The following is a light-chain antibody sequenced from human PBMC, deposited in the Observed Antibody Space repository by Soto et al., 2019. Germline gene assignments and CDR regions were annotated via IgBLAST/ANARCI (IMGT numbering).Light chain of an antibody. V-gene: IGKV1-39*01. J-gene: IGKJ4*01. CDR1: QTIFTF. CDR2: AAS. CDR3: QQVNVYPST. Sequence: DIQMTQSPSSLSASVGGRVTITCRASQTIFTFLNWYQQKAGKAPNLLIRAASSLQRGVPSRFSGSGSGTDFTLTISSLQPEDFATYYCQQVNVYPSTCGGGNKGDIK.